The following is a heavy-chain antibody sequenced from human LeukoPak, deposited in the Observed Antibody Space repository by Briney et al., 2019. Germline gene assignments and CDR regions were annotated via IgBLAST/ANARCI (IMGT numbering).Heavy chain of an antibody. V-gene: IGHV4-4*07. CDR2: IYTSGST. Sequence: SETLSLTCTVSGGSISSYYWSWIRQPAGKGLEWIGRIYTSGSTNYNPSLKSRVTMSVDTSKNQFSLKLSSVTAADTAVYYCAKYVDSSGYPGFDPWGQGTLVTVSS. J-gene: IGHJ5*02. CDR1: GGSISSYY. CDR3: AKYVDSSGYPGFDP. D-gene: IGHD3-22*01.